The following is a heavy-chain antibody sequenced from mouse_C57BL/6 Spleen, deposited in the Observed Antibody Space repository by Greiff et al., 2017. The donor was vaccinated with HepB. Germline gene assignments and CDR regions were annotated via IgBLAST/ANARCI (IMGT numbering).Heavy chain of an antibody. Sequence: QVHVKQPGAELVMPGASVKLSCKASGYTFTSYWMHWVKQRPGQGLEWIGEIDPSDSYTNYNQKFKGKSTLTVDKSSSTAYMQLSSLTSEDSAVYYCARPAYGSRSAMDYWGQGTSVTVSS. CDR2: IDPSDSYT. CDR3: ARPAYGSRSAMDY. V-gene: IGHV1-69*01. CDR1: GYTFTSYW. J-gene: IGHJ4*01. D-gene: IGHD1-1*01.